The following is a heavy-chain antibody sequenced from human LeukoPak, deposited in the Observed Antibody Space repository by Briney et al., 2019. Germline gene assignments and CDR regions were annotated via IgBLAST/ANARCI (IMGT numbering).Heavy chain of an antibody. J-gene: IGHJ4*02. D-gene: IGHD2-15*01. Sequence: SETLSLTCTVSSGSISTFYCSWIRQPPGKGLEWIGYVYQSGTTSYNPSLKRRVTISADTSKNQFSLRVTSVTAADTAVYYCARHGGSLGYFDNWGQGTLVTVSS. CDR2: VYQSGTT. CDR3: ARHGGSLGYFDN. V-gene: IGHV4-59*08. CDR1: SGSISTFY.